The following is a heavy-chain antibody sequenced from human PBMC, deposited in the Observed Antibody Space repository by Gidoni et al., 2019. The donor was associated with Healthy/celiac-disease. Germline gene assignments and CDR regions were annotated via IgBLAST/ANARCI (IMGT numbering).Heavy chain of an antibody. CDR2: INHSGST. CDR1: GGSFSGYY. D-gene: IGHD3-22*01. Sequence: QVQLQQWGAGLLKPSETLSLTCAVYGGSFSGYYWSWIRQPPGKGLEWIGEINHSGSTNYNPSLKSRVTISVDTSKNQFSLKLSSVTAADTAVYYCARGGPYDSSAMGYFDYWGQGTLVTVSS. CDR3: ARGGPYDSSAMGYFDY. V-gene: IGHV4-34*01. J-gene: IGHJ4*02.